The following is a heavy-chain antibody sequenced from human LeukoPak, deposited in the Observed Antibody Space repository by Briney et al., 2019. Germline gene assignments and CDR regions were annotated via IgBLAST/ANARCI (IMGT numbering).Heavy chain of an antibody. J-gene: IGHJ6*03. CDR1: GFTFSSYW. Sequence: GGSLRLSCAASGFTFSSYWMSWVRQAPGKGLEWVSAISGSGGSTYYADSVKGRFTISRDNSKNTLYLQMNSLRAEDTAVYYCAKGTIQLWDYYYYYMDVWGKGTTVTISS. CDR2: ISGSGGST. D-gene: IGHD5-18*01. CDR3: AKGTIQLWDYYYYYMDV. V-gene: IGHV3-23*01.